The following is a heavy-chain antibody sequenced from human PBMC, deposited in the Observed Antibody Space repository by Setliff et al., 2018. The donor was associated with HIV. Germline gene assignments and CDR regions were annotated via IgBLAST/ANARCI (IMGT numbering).Heavy chain of an antibody. CDR3: ARGNSRRLRVHYYYYYMDV. CDR1: GGSISSGSYY. Sequence: SETLSLTCTVSGGSISSGSYYWSWIRQPAGKGLEWIGHIYTSGNTNHNPPLKSRVTISVDTSENQFSLKLSSVTAADTAVYYCARGNSRRLRVHYYYYYMDVWGKGTTVTVSS. V-gene: IGHV4-61*09. CDR2: IYTSGNT. J-gene: IGHJ6*03. D-gene: IGHD4-17*01.